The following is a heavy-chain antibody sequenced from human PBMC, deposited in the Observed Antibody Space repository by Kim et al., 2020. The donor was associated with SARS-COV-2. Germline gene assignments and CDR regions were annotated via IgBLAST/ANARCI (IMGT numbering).Heavy chain of an antibody. CDR2: ISSSSSYI. CDR1: GFTFSSYS. J-gene: IGHJ6*02. D-gene: IGHD3-22*01. Sequence: GGSLRLSCAASGFTFSSYSMNWVRQAPGKGLEWVSSISSSSSYIYYADSVKGRFTISRDNAKNSLYLQMNSLRAEDTAVYYCARDLKVTQTVADWLVVAARGGYYYYYGMDVWGQGTTVTVSS. V-gene: IGHV3-21*01. CDR3: ARDLKVTQTVADWLVVAARGGYYYYYGMDV.